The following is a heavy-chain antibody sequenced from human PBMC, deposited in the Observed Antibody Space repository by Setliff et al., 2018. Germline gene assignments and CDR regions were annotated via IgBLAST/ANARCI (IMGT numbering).Heavy chain of an antibody. Sequence: TLSLTCAASGGTFSYYYWTWIRQPPGKGLEWIGEINHSGSTSYNPSLESRVTISIDTSKNQFSLNLRYVTAADTALYFCARRFPVTSYRSHYYMDVWGEGTTVTVSS. V-gene: IGHV4-34*01. J-gene: IGHJ6*03. CDR2: INHSGST. D-gene: IGHD4-4*01. CDR3: ARRFPVTSYRSHYYMDV. CDR1: GGTFSYYY.